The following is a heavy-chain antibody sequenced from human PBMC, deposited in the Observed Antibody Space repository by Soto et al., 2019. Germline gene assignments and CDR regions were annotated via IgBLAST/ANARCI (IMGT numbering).Heavy chain of an antibody. CDR1: GFTFGSYA. CDR3: AKAFGDWYPFEK. Sequence: GSLRLSFVASGFTFGSYAMSWVRRAPGKGLEWVSTINDNGDLRYYADSVRGRFTISRDNSKNTLYLQLNNLRAEDTARYHCAKAFGDWYPFEKWGLGALVTVSS. J-gene: IGHJ4*02. V-gene: IGHV3-23*01. CDR2: INDNGDLR. D-gene: IGHD2-21*02.